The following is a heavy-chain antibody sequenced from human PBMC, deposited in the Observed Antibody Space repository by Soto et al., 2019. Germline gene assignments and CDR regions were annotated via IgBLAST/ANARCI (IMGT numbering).Heavy chain of an antibody. CDR2: IIPLLGTT. J-gene: IGHJ4*02. CDR3: AREADRRVIHLFDY. CDR1: GGTFSTYG. D-gene: IGHD5-18*01. Sequence: QVQLVQAGAAVKKPGSSLKVSCMASGGTFSTYGVSLERQSHGQGLEWMGGIIPLLGTTNYAQRFQGRVTISVDASMTKAYMEMRSLRAYDTAVYFCAREADRRVIHLFDYLGQGTLVTVSS. V-gene: IGHV1-69*01.